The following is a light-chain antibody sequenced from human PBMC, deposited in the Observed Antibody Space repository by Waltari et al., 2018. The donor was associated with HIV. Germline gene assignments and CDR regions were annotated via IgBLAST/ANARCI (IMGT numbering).Light chain of an antibody. CDR3: QQTYTTPRYT. CDR1: QSINTS. CDR2: AAT. J-gene: IGKJ2*01. Sequence: DIQMTQSPSSLSASVRDRVTITCRASQSINTSLNWYQQKPGKAPKLLIDAATSLQSGVPSRFSGSGSGTDFTLTISSLQPEDFATYYCQQTYTTPRYTFGQGTKVEIK. V-gene: IGKV1-39*01.